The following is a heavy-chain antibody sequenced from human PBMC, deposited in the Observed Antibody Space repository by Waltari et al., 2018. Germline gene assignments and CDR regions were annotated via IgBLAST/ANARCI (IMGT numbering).Heavy chain of an antibody. D-gene: IGHD5-18*01. CDR2: ISTNTGTP. V-gene: IGHV7-4-1*02. CDR1: GYIFTNYA. CDR3: ARGIQLWGRGSWYFDD. Sequence: QVQLVQSGSELKKPGASVKVSCKASGYIFTNYAMTWVRQAPGKGLEWMGWISTNTGTPTFAQGFTGRFVFSLDTSVSTAYLQISSLKAEDTAVYYCARGIQLWGRGSWYFDDWGQGTLVTVSS. J-gene: IGHJ4*02.